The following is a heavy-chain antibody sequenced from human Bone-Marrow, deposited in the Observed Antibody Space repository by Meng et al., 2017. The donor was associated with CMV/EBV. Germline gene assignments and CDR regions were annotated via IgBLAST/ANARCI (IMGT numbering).Heavy chain of an antibody. CDR1: GFSFSSYA. CDR3: VRCEPGTPGN. CDR2: VSYDGSTN. D-gene: IGHD1/OR15-1a*01. Sequence: QVQVVESGGGVVQPGRSLRLSCAASGFSFSSYAMHWVRQAPGKGLEWVAVVSYDGSTNYTADSVKGRFSIFRDNSKNTLYLLLNRLRPEDTAFYYCVRCEPGTPGNWGQGTLVTVSS. J-gene: IGHJ4*02. V-gene: IGHV3-30*04.